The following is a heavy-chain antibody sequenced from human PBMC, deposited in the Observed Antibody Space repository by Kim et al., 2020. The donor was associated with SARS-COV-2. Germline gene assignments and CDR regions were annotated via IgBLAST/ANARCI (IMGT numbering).Heavy chain of an antibody. CDR1: GFTFSSYE. D-gene: IGHD6-19*01. J-gene: IGHJ4*02. CDR2: ISSSGSTI. Sequence: GGSLRLSCAASGFTFSSYEMNWVRQAPGKGLEWVSYISSSGSTIYYADSVKGRFTISRDNAKNSLYLQMNSLRAEDTAVYYCAREGDSSGWYRAIDYWGQGTLVTVSS. CDR3: AREGDSSGWYRAIDY. V-gene: IGHV3-48*03.